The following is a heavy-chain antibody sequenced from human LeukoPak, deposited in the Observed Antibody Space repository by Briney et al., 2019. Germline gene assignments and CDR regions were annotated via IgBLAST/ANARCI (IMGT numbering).Heavy chain of an antibody. D-gene: IGHD3-22*01. V-gene: IGHV3-53*01. CDR1: GFTVSRSY. Sequence: GGSLRLSCAASGFTVSRSYLTWVRQAPGKGLEWVSVIGASGADTYYSDSVKGRFTVSRDNSQNTLFLHMSSLRAEDTAVYFCARRPRDTSGYYLGAFHDWGQGTTVTVSS. J-gene: IGHJ3*01. CDR3: ARRPRDTSGYYLGAFHD. CDR2: IGASGADT.